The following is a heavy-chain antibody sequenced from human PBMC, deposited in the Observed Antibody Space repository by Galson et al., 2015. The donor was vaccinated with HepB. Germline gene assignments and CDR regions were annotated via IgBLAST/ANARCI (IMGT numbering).Heavy chain of an antibody. CDR1: GFTFSSYA. CDR2: ISYDGSNK. J-gene: IGHJ4*02. D-gene: IGHD6-13*01. V-gene: IGHV3-30*04. CDR3: ARDLSSSWLSLDY. Sequence: SLRLSCAASGFTFSSYAMHWVRQAPGKGLEWVAVISYDGSNKYYADSVKGRFTISRDNSKNTLYLQMNSLRAEDTAVYYCARDLSSSWLSLDYWGQGTLVTVSS.